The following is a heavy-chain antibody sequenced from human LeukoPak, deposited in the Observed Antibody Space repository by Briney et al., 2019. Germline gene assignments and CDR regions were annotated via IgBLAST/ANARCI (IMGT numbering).Heavy chain of an antibody. D-gene: IGHD6-13*01. Sequence: GGSLRLSCAASGFSFSSYAMHWVRQAPGKGLEWVAVISYDGSNKYYADSVKGRFTISRDNSKNTLYLQMNSLRAEDTAVYYCAREVGQQLPRGYFQHWGQGTLVTVSS. J-gene: IGHJ1*01. CDR3: AREVGQQLPRGYFQH. V-gene: IGHV3-30-3*01. CDR1: GFSFSSYA. CDR2: ISYDGSNK.